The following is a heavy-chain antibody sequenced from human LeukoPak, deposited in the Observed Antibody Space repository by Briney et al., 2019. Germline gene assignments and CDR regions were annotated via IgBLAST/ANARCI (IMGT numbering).Heavy chain of an antibody. V-gene: IGHV3-7*01. D-gene: IGHD6-13*01. J-gene: IGHJ4*02. CDR1: GFTFSSYW. Sequence: PGGSLRLSCAASGFTFSSYWMSWVRQAPGKGLEWVANIKQDGSEKYYVDSVKGRFTISRDNAKNSLYLQMNSLRAEDTAVYYCARRIAGGPTGGYFDYWGQGTLVTVSS. CDR3: ARRIAGGPTGGYFDY. CDR2: IKQDGSEK.